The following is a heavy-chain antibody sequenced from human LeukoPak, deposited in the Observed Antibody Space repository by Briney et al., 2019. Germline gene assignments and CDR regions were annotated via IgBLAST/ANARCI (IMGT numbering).Heavy chain of an antibody. V-gene: IGHV3-48*03. D-gene: IGHD2-15*01. Sequence: QPGGPLRLSCAASGFTISSYEMSWVRKAPGKGLEWVSYISGGDTTIYYADSVRGRFTISRDNAKNSLYLQMNSLRAEDTALYYCTRGTGGSAWGQGTLVTVSS. CDR2: ISGGDTTI. CDR1: GFTISSYE. CDR3: TRGTGGSA. J-gene: IGHJ5*02.